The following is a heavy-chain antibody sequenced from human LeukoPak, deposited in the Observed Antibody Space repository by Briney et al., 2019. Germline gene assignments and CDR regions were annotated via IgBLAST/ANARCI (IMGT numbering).Heavy chain of an antibody. J-gene: IGHJ4*02. D-gene: IGHD3-22*01. CDR2: IYTSGST. V-gene: IGHV4-61*02. CDR1: GGSISSGSYY. Sequence: PSETLSLTCTVSGGSISSGSYYWSWIRQPAGKGLEWIGRIYTSGSTNYNPSLKSRVTISVDTSKNQFSLKLSSVTAADTAVYYCAMSSGSTRGLSDYWGQGTLVTVSS. CDR3: AMSSGSTRGLSDY.